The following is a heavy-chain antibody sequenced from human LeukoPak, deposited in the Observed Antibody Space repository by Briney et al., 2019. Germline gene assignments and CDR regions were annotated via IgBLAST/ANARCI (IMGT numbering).Heavy chain of an antibody. CDR3: ARVRPFYDSSGYYWPYLDY. CDR1: GGSISSGGYY. V-gene: IGHV4-31*03. D-gene: IGHD3-22*01. J-gene: IGHJ4*02. Sequence: SQTLSLTCTVSGGSISSGGYYWSWIRQHPGKGLEWIGYIYYSGSTYYNPSLKSRVTISVDTSKNQFSLKLSSVTAADTAVYYCARVRPFYDSSGYYWPYLDYWGQGTLVTVSS. CDR2: IYYSGST.